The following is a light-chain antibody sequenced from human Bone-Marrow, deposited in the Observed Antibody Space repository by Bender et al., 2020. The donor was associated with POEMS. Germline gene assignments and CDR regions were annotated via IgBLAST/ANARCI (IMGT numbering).Light chain of an antibody. V-gene: IGLV3-10*01. J-gene: IGLJ3*02. CDR1: ALPKKY. CDR3: YSTDSSSNLRV. CDR2: EDI. Sequence: SYELTQPPSVSVSPGQTARITCSGDALPKKYAYWYQQKSGQAPVLVMYEDIKRPSGIPERFLGSSSGTMATLTISGDQVEDEADYYCYSTDSSSNLRVFGGGTKLTVL.